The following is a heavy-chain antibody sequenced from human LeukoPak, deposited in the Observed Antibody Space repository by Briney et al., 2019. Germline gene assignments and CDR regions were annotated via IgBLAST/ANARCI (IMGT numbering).Heavy chain of an antibody. CDR3: ARHESVRGYSYGPIDC. CDR1: GGSISSYY. CDR2: IYYSGST. V-gene: IGHV4-59*08. Sequence: SETLSLTCTVSGGSISSYYWSWIRRPPGKGLEWIGYIYYSGSTNYNPSLKSRVTISVDTSKNQFSLKLSSVTAADTAVYYCARHESVRGYSYGPIDCWGQGTLVTVSS. J-gene: IGHJ4*02. D-gene: IGHD5-18*01.